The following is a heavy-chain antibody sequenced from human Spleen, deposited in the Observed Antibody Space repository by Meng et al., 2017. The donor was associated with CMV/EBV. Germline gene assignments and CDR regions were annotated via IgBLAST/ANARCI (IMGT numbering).Heavy chain of an antibody. CDR2: VTGSGGST. D-gene: IGHD6-13*01. J-gene: IGHJ4*02. CDR3: AKAFSSSWYREYYDY. CDR1: GFTFTAYN. V-gene: IGHV3-23*01. Sequence: GGSLRLSCAASGFTFTAYNMNWVRQTAGQGLEWVSAVTGSGGSTYYADSVKGRFTISRDNSKNTLYLQMNSLRVEDTAVYYCAKAFSSSWYREYYDYWGQGTLVTVSS.